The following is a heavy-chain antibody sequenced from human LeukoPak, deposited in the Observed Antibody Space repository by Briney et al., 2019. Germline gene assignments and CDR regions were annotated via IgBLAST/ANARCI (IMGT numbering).Heavy chain of an antibody. CDR3: ARGPRVGATIGYYYGMDV. D-gene: IGHD1-26*01. J-gene: IGHJ6*02. CDR1: GYTFTGYD. CDR2: INPNSDGT. V-gene: IGHV1-2*02. Sequence: ASVKVSCKASGYTFTGYDMHWVRQAPGQGLEWIGWINPNSDGTNYAKQFQVRVTMTRDTSISTAYMELSRLRSDDTAVYYCARGPRVGATIGYYYGMDVWGQGTTVTVSS.